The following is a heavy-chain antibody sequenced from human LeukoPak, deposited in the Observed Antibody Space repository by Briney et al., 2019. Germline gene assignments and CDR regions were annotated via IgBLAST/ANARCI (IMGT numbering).Heavy chain of an antibody. Sequence: PGGSLRLSCAASGFTFSIYAMSWVRQAPGKGLEWVSVISGNGGRTYYADSVKGRFTISRDNSKNTLYLQMNSLRAEDTAVYYCAKVRDLDTVLGRFDNWGQGTLVTVSS. CDR2: ISGNGGRT. J-gene: IGHJ5*02. D-gene: IGHD5-18*01. CDR3: AKVRDLDTVLGRFDN. CDR1: GFTFSIYA. V-gene: IGHV3-23*01.